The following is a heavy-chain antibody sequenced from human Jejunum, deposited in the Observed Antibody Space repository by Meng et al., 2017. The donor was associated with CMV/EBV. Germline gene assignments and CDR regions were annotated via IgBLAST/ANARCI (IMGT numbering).Heavy chain of an antibody. CDR2: IYSGGSN. J-gene: IGHJ6*02. CDR3: ARRQSVIPVSKYGMDV. Sequence: RNNNVSGGRQGPGEGVEFVSVIYSGGSNHYAASGKGRFNISRDNAQNTVFLQMNSLRTEDTAVYYCARRQSVIPVSKYGMDVWGQGTTVTVSS. D-gene: IGHD2-21*01. V-gene: IGHV3-53*01. CDR1: RNNN.